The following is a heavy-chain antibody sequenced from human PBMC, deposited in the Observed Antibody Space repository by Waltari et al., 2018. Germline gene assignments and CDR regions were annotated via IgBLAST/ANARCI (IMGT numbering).Heavy chain of an antibody. Sequence: QVQLQQWGAGLLQPSETLPLTFAVYRGSFSDYYCSWLRQSPGKGLEWIGEMTHSGSTNYNPSLKSRVAISADTSKNQFSLRVNSGTAADTAVYYCARGRHSSSYIFWYFDLWGRGTLVTVSS. CDR2: MTHSGST. CDR3: ARGRHSSSYIFWYFDL. CDR1: RGSFSDYY. V-gene: IGHV4-34*02. J-gene: IGHJ2*01. D-gene: IGHD6-13*01.